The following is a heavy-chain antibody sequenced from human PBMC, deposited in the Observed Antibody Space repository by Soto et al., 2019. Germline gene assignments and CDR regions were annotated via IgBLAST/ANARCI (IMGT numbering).Heavy chain of an antibody. V-gene: IGHV1-46*01. CDR2: INPHGGST. J-gene: IGHJ5*02. D-gene: IGHD3-3*01. CDR1: GDTFTSYY. CDR3: ARSSGGNFGIIIEGSNWFDP. Sequence: QVRLVQSGAEVRRPGASVKVSCKAPGDTFTSYYLNWVRQAPGQGLEWMGVINPHGGSTKYAQKFHGRVTMTRDTYRSTVYMELRSLRSDDTDIYYCARSSGGNFGIIIEGSNWFDPWGKGTLVTVSS.